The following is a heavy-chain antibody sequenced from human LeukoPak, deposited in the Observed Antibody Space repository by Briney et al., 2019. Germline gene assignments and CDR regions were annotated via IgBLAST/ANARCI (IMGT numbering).Heavy chain of an antibody. D-gene: IGHD5-24*01. CDR2: ISSSGGTT. CDR3: AKDLNAWPTNIDS. Sequence: GGSLRLSCVASGFTFGTYAVDWVRQAPGKGLEWVSAISSSGGTTYYADPVKGRFSISRDNSKNTLYLRMNSLRAEDTAIYYCAKDLNAWPTNIDSWGQGTLVTVSA. J-gene: IGHJ4*02. CDR1: GFTFGTYA. V-gene: IGHV3-23*01.